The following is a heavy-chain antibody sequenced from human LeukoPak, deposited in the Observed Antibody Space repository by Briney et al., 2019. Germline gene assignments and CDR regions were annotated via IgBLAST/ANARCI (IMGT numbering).Heavy chain of an antibody. CDR2: ISSSSSTI. V-gene: IGHV3-48*04. J-gene: IGHJ4*02. CDR3: ARRRGGDYGY. Sequence: GGSLRLSCAASGFTFSSYSMNWVRQAPGEGLEWVSYISSSSSTIYYADSVKGRFTISRDNAKNSLYLQMNSLRAEDTAVYYCARRRGGDYGYWGQGTLVTVSS. D-gene: IGHD4-17*01. CDR1: GFTFSSYS.